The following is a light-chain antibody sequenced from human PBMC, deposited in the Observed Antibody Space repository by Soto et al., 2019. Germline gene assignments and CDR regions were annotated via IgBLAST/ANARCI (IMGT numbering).Light chain of an antibody. CDR3: NSYTSRSTYV. Sequence: QSVLTQPASVSGSAGQSITISCTGSSSDVGGYNYVSWYQQHPGKAPKLMIYEVSDRPSGVSNRFSGSKSGNTASLTISGLQAEDEADYYCNSYTSRSTYVFGTGTTVP. V-gene: IGLV2-14*01. CDR1: SSDVGGYNY. CDR2: EVS. J-gene: IGLJ1*01.